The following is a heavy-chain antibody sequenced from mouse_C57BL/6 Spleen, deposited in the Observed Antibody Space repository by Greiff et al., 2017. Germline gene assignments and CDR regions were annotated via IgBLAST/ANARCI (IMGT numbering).Heavy chain of an antibody. V-gene: IGHV1-85*01. J-gene: IGHJ3*01. Sequence: QVQLQQSGPELVKPGASVKLSCKASGYTFTSYDINWVKQRPGQGLEWIGWIYPGDGSTKYNEKFKGKATLTVDTSSSTAYMELHSLTSEDSAVYFCARAITTVVATRAWFAYWGQGTLVTVSA. D-gene: IGHD1-1*01. CDR1: GYTFTSYD. CDR3: ARAITTVVATRAWFAY. CDR2: IYPGDGST.